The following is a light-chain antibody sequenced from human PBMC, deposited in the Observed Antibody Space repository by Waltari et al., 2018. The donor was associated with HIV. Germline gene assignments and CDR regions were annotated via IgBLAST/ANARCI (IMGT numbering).Light chain of an antibody. CDR1: SSDVGGYNY. J-gene: IGLJ2*01. V-gene: IGLV2-14*01. CDR3: SSYTRSSTLVV. CDR2: EVI. Sequence: QSALTQPASVSGSPGQSITISCTGTSSDVGGYNYVSWYQLLPDKAPKLMIYEVINRASGLTNRFSGSKSGNTASLTISGLQAEDEADYYCSSYTRSSTLVVFGGGTKLTVL.